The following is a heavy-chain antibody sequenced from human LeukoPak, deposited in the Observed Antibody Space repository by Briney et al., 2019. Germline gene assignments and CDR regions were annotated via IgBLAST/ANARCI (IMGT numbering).Heavy chain of an antibody. V-gene: IGHV4-59*07. CDR1: GGSLRNYY. CDR2: TYDSGSS. J-gene: IGHJ4*02. D-gene: IGHD2-2*01. CDR3: ARGWASSWYYFDF. Sequence: SDTLSLTCAVSGGSLRNYYWSWVRQPPGKGLEGIGYTYDSGSSRYNPSLRSRVSISIDTSKNQFSLNLSSVTAADTAVYYCARGWASSWYYFDFWGQGTLVTVPS.